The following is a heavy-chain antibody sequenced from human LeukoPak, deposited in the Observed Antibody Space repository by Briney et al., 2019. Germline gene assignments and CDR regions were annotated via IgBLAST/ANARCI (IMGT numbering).Heavy chain of an antibody. J-gene: IGHJ4*02. D-gene: IGHD3-10*01. Sequence: GGSLRLSCVASGFTFSSYWMHWVRQAPGKGLVWVSRINSDGSSTNYADSVKGRFTISRDNSKNTLYLQMGSLRAEDMAVYYCAREPRTTMVRGVFLDYWGQGTLVTVSS. CDR1: GFTFSSYW. CDR3: AREPRTTMVRGVFLDY. V-gene: IGHV3-74*01. CDR2: INSDGSST.